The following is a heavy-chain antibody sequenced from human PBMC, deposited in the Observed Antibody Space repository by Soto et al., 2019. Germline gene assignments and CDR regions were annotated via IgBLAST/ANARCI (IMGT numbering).Heavy chain of an antibody. D-gene: IGHD3-16*02. V-gene: IGHV3-30-3*01. J-gene: IGHJ5*02. CDR2: ISYDGSNK. Sequence: SLRLSCAASGFTFSSYAMHWVRQAPGKGLEWVAVISYDGSNKYYADSVKGRFTISRDNSKNTLYLQMNSLRAEDTAVYYCARDGDYAWGSYRLGWFDPWGQGTLVTVSS. CDR3: ARDGDYAWGSYRLGWFDP. CDR1: GFTFSSYA.